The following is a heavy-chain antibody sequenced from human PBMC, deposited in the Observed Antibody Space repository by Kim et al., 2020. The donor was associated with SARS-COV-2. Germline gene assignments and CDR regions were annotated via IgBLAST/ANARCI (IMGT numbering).Heavy chain of an antibody. CDR2: TNPNSGGT. Sequence: ASVKVSCKASGYTFTDYYMHWVRQAPGQGLEWMGWTNPNSGGTNYAQKFQGRVTMTRDTSINTAYMELSRLRSDDTAMYYCAVGELGRPPGYWGQGTLVTVSS. CDR1: GYTFTDYY. D-gene: IGHD7-27*01. V-gene: IGHV1-2*02. CDR3: AVGELGRPPGY. J-gene: IGHJ4*02.